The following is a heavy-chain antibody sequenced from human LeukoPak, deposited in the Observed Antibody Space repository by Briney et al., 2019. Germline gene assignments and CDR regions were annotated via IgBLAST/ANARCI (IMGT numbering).Heavy chain of an antibody. Sequence: GESLKISCQTSGFTFTNYWIGWVRQMPGKGLEWMGIIYPGDSDTKHSPSFRGQVTMSADKSTSTACLQWGSLKASDTAMYFCARGDASMATGFNYWGQGTLVTVSS. CDR2: IYPGDSDT. J-gene: IGHJ4*01. V-gene: IGHV5-51*01. CDR1: GFTFTNYW. CDR3: ARGDASMATGFNY. D-gene: IGHD6-6*01.